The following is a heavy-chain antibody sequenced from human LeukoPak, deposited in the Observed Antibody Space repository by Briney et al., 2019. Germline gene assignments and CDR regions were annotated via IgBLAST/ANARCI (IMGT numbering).Heavy chain of an antibody. CDR2: INPSGGST. CDR3: ARARDYGSGSYYYYYYGMDV. Sequence: ASVKVSCKASGYTFTIYYMHWVRQAPGQGLEWMGIINPSGGSTSYAQKFQGRVTMTRDTSTSTVYKELSSLRSEDTAVYYCARARDYGSGSYYYYYYGMDVWGKGTTVTVSS. D-gene: IGHD3-10*01. J-gene: IGHJ6*04. CDR1: GYTFTIYY. V-gene: IGHV1-46*01.